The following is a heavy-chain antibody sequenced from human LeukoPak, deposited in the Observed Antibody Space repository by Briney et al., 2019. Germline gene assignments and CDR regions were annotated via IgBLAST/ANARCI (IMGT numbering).Heavy chain of an antibody. Sequence: GGSLRLSCAASGFTFSSYEMNWVRQAPGKGLEWVSYIDSVKGRFTISRDNAKNSLSLQMNSLRAEDTAVYYCARPGYCSGGSCYVAFDIWGQGTMVTVSS. D-gene: IGHD2-15*01. CDR3: ARPGYCSGGSCYVAFDI. V-gene: IGHV3-48*03. CDR1: GFTFSSYE. CDR2: I. J-gene: IGHJ3*02.